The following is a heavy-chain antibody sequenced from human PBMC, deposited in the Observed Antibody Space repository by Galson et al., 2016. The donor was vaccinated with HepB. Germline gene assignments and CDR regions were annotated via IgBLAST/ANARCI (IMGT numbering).Heavy chain of an antibody. CDR1: GFTFSSYG. CDR2: ISYDGSKK. CDR3: AKNDILTGYSAFDY. Sequence: SLRLSCAASGFTFSSYGMNWVRQAPGKGLEWVAVISYDGSKKYYADSAKGRFTISRDNSKNTLYLQMNSLRAEDTAVYYCAKNDILTGYSAFDYWGQGNLLTVSS. V-gene: IGHV3-30*18. J-gene: IGHJ4*02. D-gene: IGHD3-9*01.